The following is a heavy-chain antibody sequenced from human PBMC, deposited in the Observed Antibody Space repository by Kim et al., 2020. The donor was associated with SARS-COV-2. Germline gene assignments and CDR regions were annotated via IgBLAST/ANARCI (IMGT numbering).Heavy chain of an antibody. CDR1: GFTFSSYW. CDR2: IKQDGSEK. V-gene: IGHV3-7*03. CDR3: ARVGYSSGWYDFDY. J-gene: IGHJ4*02. D-gene: IGHD6-19*01. Sequence: GGSLRLSCAASGFTFSSYWMSWVRQAPWKGLEWVANIKQDGSEKYYVDSVKGRFTISRDNAKNSLYLQMNSLRAEDTAVYYCARVGYSSGWYDFDYWGQGTLVTVSS.